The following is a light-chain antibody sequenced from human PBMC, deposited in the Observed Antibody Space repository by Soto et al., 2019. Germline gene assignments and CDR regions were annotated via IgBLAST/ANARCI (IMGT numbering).Light chain of an antibody. J-gene: IGKJ5*01. Sequence: DIVMTQSPDSLAVSLGERATINCKSSQSVLSRSDNNNYLAWFQQKPGQPPKALIYWASTRESGVPDRFSGNGSGTDFTLTLTRLQAEDVAVYYCQQYYATPITLGQGTRLEIK. CDR3: QQYYATPIT. CDR2: WAS. V-gene: IGKV4-1*01. CDR1: QSVLSRSDNNNY.